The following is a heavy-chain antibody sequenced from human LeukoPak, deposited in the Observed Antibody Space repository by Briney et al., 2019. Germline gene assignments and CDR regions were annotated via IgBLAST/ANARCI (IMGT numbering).Heavy chain of an antibody. D-gene: IGHD3-10*01. J-gene: IGHJ4*02. CDR2: IPRGGST. V-gene: IGHV3-66*01. CDR1: GFTVSGNY. CDR3: ARDPGYGLGVDYGDY. Sequence: GGSLRLSCAASGFTVSGNYMRWVRQAPGKGLEWLSVIPRGGSTYYADSVKGRFTISRDSPKKTVFLQMDSLRAEDTAVYYCARDPGYGLGVDYGDYWGQGTLVTVSS.